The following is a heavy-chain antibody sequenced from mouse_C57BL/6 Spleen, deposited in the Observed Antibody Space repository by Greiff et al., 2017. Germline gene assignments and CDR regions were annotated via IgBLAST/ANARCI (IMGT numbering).Heavy chain of an antibody. Sequence: EVKLVESGPELVKPGASVKMSCKASGYTFTDYNMHWVKQSHGKSLEWIGYINPNNGGTSYNQKFKGKATLTVNKSSSTAYMELRSLTSEDSAVYYCARGSNYYFDYWGQGTTLTVSS. CDR2: INPNNGGT. V-gene: IGHV1-22*01. CDR3: ARGSNYYFDY. CDR1: GYTFTDYN. J-gene: IGHJ2*01. D-gene: IGHD2-5*01.